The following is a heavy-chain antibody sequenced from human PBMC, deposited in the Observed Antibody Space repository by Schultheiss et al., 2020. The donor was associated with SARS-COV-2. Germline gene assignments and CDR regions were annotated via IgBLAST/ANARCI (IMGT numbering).Heavy chain of an antibody. D-gene: IGHD3-22*01. CDR2: IYYSGST. CDR3: ARDGGLKYYYDSSGQSADAFDI. J-gene: IGHJ3*02. Sequence: SETLSLTCTVSGGSISSYYWSWIRQHPGKGLEWIGYIYYSGSTNYNPSLKSRVTISVDTSKNQFSLKLSSVTAADTAVYYCARDGGLKYYYDSSGQSADAFDIWGQGTMVTVSS. CDR1: GGSISSYY. V-gene: IGHV4-59*01.